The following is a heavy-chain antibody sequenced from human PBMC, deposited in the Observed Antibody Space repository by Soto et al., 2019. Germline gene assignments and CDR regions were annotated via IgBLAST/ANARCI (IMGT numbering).Heavy chain of an antibody. CDR3: ATGRISRGLDV. Sequence: SETLSLTCSVSGGTISSYYWSWIRQPPGKGLEWIGYIYSRGTTSYNPSLKSRATILVDTSKNQFSLRLTSVTATDTAMYYCATGRISRGLDVWGQGTTVTVSS. J-gene: IGHJ6*02. CDR1: GGTISSYY. CDR2: IYSRGTT. V-gene: IGHV4-59*12.